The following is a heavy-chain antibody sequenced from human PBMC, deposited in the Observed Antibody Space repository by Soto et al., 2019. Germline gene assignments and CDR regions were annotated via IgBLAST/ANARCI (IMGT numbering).Heavy chain of an antibody. CDR2: IYWDDDK. D-gene: IGHD3-16*01. Sequence: SGPTLVNPTQTLTLTCTFTGFSLSTSGVGVGWFRQPPGKALQWLALIYWDDDKRYSPSLKSRLTITKDTPKNQVVLTMTNMDPLDTATYYCVHKSYDDWFDPWGQGTLVTVSS. J-gene: IGHJ5*02. V-gene: IGHV2-5*02. CDR1: GFSLSTSGVG. CDR3: VHKSYDDWFDP.